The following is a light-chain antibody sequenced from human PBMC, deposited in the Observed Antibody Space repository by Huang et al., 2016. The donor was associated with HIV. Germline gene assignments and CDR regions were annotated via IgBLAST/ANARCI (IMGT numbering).Light chain of an antibody. J-gene: IGKJ1*01. Sequence: AIRITQSPSSLSASTGDKVSITCRASHDINTYLAWYQQKPGKPPSLLIYAKSTLQSGVPSRFSGSGSGTDFTLTITHLQSEDFATYYCQQYYSFPLTFGQGSQVEV. CDR2: AKS. CDR1: HDINTY. V-gene: IGKV1-8*01. CDR3: QQYYSFPLT.